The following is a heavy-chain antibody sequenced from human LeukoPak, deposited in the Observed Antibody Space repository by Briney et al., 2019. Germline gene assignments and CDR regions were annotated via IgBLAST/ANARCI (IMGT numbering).Heavy chain of an antibody. J-gene: IGHJ4*02. CDR1: GFSFTGYD. CDR2: ISSSSSYI. Sequence: GGSLRLSCAASGFSFTGYDMHWVRQAPGKGLEWVSSISSSSSYIYYADSVKGRFTISRDNAKNSLYLQMNSLRAEDTAVYYCARDQFWSGLDYWGQGTLVTVSS. CDR3: ARDQFWSGLDY. D-gene: IGHD3-3*01. V-gene: IGHV3-21*01.